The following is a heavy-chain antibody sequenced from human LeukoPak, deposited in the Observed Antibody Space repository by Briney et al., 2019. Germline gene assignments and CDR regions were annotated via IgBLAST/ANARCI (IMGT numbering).Heavy chain of an antibody. D-gene: IGHD3-22*01. J-gene: IGHJ4*02. V-gene: IGHV1-46*01. CDR1: GYTFTTYY. CDR3: ARPRVEDYYDSSGSFAY. Sequence: ASLKVSCKAAGYTFTTYYIHWVRQAPGQGLEGLGIINPSGGSTDYARQFQGRVTMTRATSTSTVYIELSSLRSEDTAVYYCARPRVEDYYDSSGSFAYWGQGTLVTVSS. CDR2: INPSGGST.